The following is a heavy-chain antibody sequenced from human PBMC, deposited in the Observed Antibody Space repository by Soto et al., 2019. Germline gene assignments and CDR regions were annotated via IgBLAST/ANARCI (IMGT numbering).Heavy chain of an antibody. V-gene: IGHV3-23*01. CDR3: AKVTKRAAAGRYEYYKYGMDV. J-gene: IGHJ6*02. Sequence: GGSLRLSCAASGFAFSTYAMTWVRQAPGKGLEWVSVISGSGGSSYYAASVKGRFTISRDNSKNTVYLQMNGLRAEDTALYFCAKVTKRAAAGRYEYYKYGMDVWGQGTRSPSP. CDR2: ISGSGGSS. D-gene: IGHD6-13*01. CDR1: GFAFSTYA.